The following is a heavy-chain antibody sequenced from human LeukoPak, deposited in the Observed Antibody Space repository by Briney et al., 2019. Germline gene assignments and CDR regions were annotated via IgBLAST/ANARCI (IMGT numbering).Heavy chain of an antibody. J-gene: IGHJ4*02. D-gene: IGHD6-19*01. V-gene: IGHV1-8*01. CDR1: GYTFTSCD. CDR3: TRGSSGRRDN. CDR2: MNPNSGNT. Sequence: GASVKVSCKASGYTFTSCDINWVRQATGQWLEWMGWMNPNSGNTGYGQSFQGRITMTRDISIGTAYMELSNLTSEDTAIYYCTRGSSGRRDNWGQGTLVTVSA.